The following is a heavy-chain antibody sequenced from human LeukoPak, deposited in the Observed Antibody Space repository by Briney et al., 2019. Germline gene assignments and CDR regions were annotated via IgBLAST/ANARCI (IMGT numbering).Heavy chain of an antibody. Sequence: SETLSLTCTVSGGSISSYYWSWIRQPPGKGLEWIGEINHSGSTNYNPSLKSRVTISVDTSKNQFSLKLSSVTAADTAVYYCARGYGSGSYRAYNWFDPWGQGTLVTVSS. V-gene: IGHV4-34*01. D-gene: IGHD3-10*01. J-gene: IGHJ5*02. CDR3: ARGYGSGSYRAYNWFDP. CDR2: INHSGST. CDR1: GGSISSYY.